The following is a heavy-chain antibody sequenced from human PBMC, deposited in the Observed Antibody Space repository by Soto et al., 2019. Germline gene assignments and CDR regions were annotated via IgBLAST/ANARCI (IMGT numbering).Heavy chain of an antibody. V-gene: IGHV4-31*03. CDR2: IYYSGST. J-gene: IGHJ5*02. CDR1: GGSISSGGYY. Sequence: SETLSLTCTVSGGSISSGGYYLSWIRQHPGKGLEWIGYIYYSGSTYYNPSLKSRVTISVDTSKNQFSLKLSSVTAADTAVYYCARDRGYDILTGHTRAFDPWGQGTLVTVSS. CDR3: ARDRGYDILTGHTRAFDP. D-gene: IGHD3-9*01.